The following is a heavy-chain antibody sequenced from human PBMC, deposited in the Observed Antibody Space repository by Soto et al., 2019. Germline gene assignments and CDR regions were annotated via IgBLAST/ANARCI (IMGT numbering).Heavy chain of an antibody. Sequence: QVQLQESGPGLVKPSGTLSLTCAVSGGSISSTNWWSWVRQSPGKGLEWIGEIYHSGSTNYNPSRRGRRTISVAKSNNQFSLKIRSVTASDTAMYYCATLPPRIELAVLPIPTWGQGTLVTVTS. CDR1: GGSISSTNW. CDR3: ATLPPRIELAVLPIPT. V-gene: IGHV4-4*02. J-gene: IGHJ4*02. D-gene: IGHD2-2*02. CDR2: IYHSGST.